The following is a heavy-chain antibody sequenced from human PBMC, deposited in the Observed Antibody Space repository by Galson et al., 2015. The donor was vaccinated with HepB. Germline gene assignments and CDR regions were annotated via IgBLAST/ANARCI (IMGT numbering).Heavy chain of an antibody. CDR1: GGTFSSYA. V-gene: IGHV1-69*13. CDR3: ARDDCSGGSCYVYYYYGMDV. J-gene: IGHJ6*02. CDR2: IIPIFGTA. D-gene: IGHD2-15*01. Sequence: SVKVSCKASGGTFSSYAISWVRQAPGPGLEWMGGIIPIFGTANYAQKFKGRVTITADESTSTAYMELSSLRSEDTAVYYCARDDCSGGSCYVYYYYGMDVWGQGTTVTVSS.